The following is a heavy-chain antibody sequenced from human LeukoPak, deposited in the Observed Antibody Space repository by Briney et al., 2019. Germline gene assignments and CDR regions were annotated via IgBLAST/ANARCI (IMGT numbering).Heavy chain of an antibody. J-gene: IGHJ4*02. CDR3: ARDSKRYYDFWSGYGGTAEEYYFDY. Sequence: PGGSLRLSCAASGFTFDDYCMSWVRQASGKGLEWVSGINWNGGSTGYAVSLQGRFTIYRDNAKDSLYLQMNSMRAEDTALYYCARDSKRYYDFWSGYGGTAEEYYFDYWGQGTLVTVSS. D-gene: IGHD3-3*01. CDR1: GFTFDDYC. CDR2: INWNGGST. V-gene: IGHV3-20*04.